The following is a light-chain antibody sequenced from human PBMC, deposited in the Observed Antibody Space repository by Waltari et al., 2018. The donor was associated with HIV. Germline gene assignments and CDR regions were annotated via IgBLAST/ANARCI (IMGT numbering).Light chain of an antibody. CDR2: WAS. CDR1: QSILYSCNNKNF. Sequence: DIVMTYSPSSLAVSLAARATINSKSSQSILYSCNNKNFLAWYQQKPGQPPKLLIYWASTRESGVPDRFSGSGSETDFTLTISSLQAEDVAVYYCQQYYTTPLTFGQGTKLEIK. V-gene: IGKV4-1*01. J-gene: IGKJ2*01. CDR3: QQYYTTPLT.